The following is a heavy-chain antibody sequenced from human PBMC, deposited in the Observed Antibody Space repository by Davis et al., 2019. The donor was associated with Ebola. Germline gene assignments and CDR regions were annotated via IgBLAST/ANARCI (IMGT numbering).Heavy chain of an antibody. J-gene: IGHJ6*04. V-gene: IGHV4-34*01. Sequence: MPSETLSLTCAVYGGSFSGYYWRWIRQPPGKGLEWVGDINHSGSTNYNPSLKSRVTISLDASKNQLSLKLSSVTAADTAVYYCARGWPSTVTTDYYAMDVWGKGTTVTVSS. CDR1: GGSFSGYY. CDR2: INHSGST. CDR3: ARGWPSTVTTDYYAMDV. D-gene: IGHD4-17*01.